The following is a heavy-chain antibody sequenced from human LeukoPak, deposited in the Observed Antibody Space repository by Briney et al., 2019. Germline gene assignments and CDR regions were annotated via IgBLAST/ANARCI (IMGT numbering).Heavy chain of an antibody. V-gene: IGHV3-23*01. CDR3: SRGGAVIRGKWFDP. D-gene: IGHD3-10*01. J-gene: IGHJ5*02. Sequence: GGSLRLSCAASGFTFSSYAMSWVRQAPGKGLEWVSTISDGGGSTYYADSVKGRFTISRDNSKNTLYLQMNSLRAEDTAIYYCSRGGAVIRGKWFDPWGQGTLVTVSS. CDR2: ISDGGGST. CDR1: GFTFSSYA.